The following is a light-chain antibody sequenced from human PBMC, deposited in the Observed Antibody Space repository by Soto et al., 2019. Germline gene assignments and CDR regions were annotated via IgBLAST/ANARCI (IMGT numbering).Light chain of an antibody. V-gene: IGLV3-9*01. J-gene: IGLJ2*01. CDR1: NIGSKS. Sequence: SYELTQPLSVSVALVQTARITCGGSNIGSKSVHWYQKRPGQAPVVVMYRDYHRPSEIPERFSGSNSGNTATLTISRAQAGDEADYYCQVWDSTTAVLFGGGTKLTVL. CDR2: RDY. CDR3: QVWDSTTAVL.